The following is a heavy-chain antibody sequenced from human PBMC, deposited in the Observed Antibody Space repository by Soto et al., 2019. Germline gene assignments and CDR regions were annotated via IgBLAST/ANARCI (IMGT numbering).Heavy chain of an antibody. D-gene: IGHD2-15*01. J-gene: IGHJ3*02. CDR2: INPSGGST. Sequence: ASVKVSCKASGYTFTSYYMHWVRHAPGQGLEWMGIINPSGGSTSYAQKFQGRVTMTRDTSTSTVYMELSSLRSEDTAVYYCARALAGHDAFDIWGQGTMVTVSS. CDR3: ARALAGHDAFDI. CDR1: GYTFTSYY. V-gene: IGHV1-46*03.